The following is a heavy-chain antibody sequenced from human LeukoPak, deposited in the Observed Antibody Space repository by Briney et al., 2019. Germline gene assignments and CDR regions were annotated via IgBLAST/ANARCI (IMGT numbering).Heavy chain of an antibody. V-gene: IGHV4-34*01. CDR2: INHSGST. CDR3: ARGGYSGSSLGYYGMDV. D-gene: IGHD6-6*01. CDR1: GGSFSGYY. Sequence: SETLSLTCAVYGGSFSGYYWSWIRQPPGKGLEWIGEINHSGSTNYNPSLKSRVTISVDTSKNQFSLKLSSVTAADTAVYYCARGGYSGSSLGYYGMDVWGQGTTVTVSS. J-gene: IGHJ6*02.